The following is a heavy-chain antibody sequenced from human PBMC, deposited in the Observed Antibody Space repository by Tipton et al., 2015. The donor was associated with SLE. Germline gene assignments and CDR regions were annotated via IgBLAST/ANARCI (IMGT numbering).Heavy chain of an antibody. CDR1: GFTFSSYA. Sequence: SLRLSCAASGFTFSSYAMSWVRQAPGKGLEWVSAISGSSSHIYYADSVKGRLTISRDNAKNSLYLQMNSLRVEDTAVYYCASGGHMDVWGQGTTVTVSS. CDR3: ASGGHMDV. D-gene: IGHD3-10*01. V-gene: IGHV3-21*01. CDR2: ISGSSSHI. J-gene: IGHJ6*02.